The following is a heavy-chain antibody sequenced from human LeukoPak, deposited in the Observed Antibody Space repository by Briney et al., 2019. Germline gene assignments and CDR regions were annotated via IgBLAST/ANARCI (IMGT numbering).Heavy chain of an antibody. Sequence: ASVKVSCKASGYTFTSYGISWVRRAPGQGLEWMGWISAYNGNTNYAQKLQGRVTMTTDTSTSTAYMELRSLRSDDTAVYYCARDLRYRTISVGGYWGQGTLVTVSS. D-gene: IGHD1-26*01. V-gene: IGHV1-18*01. CDR2: ISAYNGNT. CDR1: GYTFTSYG. J-gene: IGHJ4*02. CDR3: ARDLRYRTISVGGY.